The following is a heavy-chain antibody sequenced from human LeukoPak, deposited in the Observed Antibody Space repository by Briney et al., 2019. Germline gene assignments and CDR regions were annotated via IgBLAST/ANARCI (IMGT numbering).Heavy chain of an antibody. J-gene: IGHJ4*02. Sequence: SETLSLTCTVSGGSISSSSYYWGWIRQPPGKGLEWIGNIYYSGSTYYNPSLKSRVTISVETSKNQFSLKLSSVTAADTAVYYCARDGRFPPEVLPRYFDYWGQGTLVTVSS. CDR2: IYYSGST. CDR1: GGSISSSSYY. CDR3: ARDGRFPPEVLPRYFDY. D-gene: IGHD1-26*01. V-gene: IGHV4-39*07.